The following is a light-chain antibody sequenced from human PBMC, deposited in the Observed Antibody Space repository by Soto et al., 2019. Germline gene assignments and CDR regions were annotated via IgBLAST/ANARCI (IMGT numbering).Light chain of an antibody. CDR2: DAS. CDR3: QQYDSLPLT. CDR1: QDISNY. Sequence: DIQMTQYQSSLSAAPGDGVTIACPASQDISNYLNWYQQKPGKAPKLLVSDASNLQTGVPSRFSGRASGTDFTFTISSLQPEEVATYFCQQYDSLPLTFGGGTKVDIK. J-gene: IGKJ4*01. V-gene: IGKV1-33*01.